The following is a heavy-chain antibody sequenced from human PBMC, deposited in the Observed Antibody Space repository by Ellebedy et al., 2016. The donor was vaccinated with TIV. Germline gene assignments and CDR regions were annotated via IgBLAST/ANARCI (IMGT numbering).Heavy chain of an antibody. CDR2: VYYSGST. V-gene: IGHV4-39*01. CDR1: GGSISSSNFY. CDR3: ARHVGSASGDHFDY. Sequence: SETLSLXCTVSGGSISSSNFYWGWIRQPPGKGLEWIGTVYYSGSTNYNPSLKSRVTISVDTSKNQLSLKLRSVTAADTAVYFCARHVGSASGDHFDYWGQGTLVTVSS. J-gene: IGHJ4*02. D-gene: IGHD3-10*01.